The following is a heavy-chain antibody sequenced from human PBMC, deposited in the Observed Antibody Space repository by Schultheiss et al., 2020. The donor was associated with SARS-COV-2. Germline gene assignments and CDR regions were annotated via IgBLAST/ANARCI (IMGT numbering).Heavy chain of an antibody. CDR3: ARKGSSWFEY. CDR1: GYSFTSYW. Sequence: KVSCKGSGYSFTSYWIGWVRQMPGKGLEWMGIIYPGDSQTRYSPSFQGQVTISADKSINTAYLQWTSLKASDTAIYYCARKGSSWFEYWGQGTLVTVSS. D-gene: IGHD6-13*01. V-gene: IGHV5-51*01. CDR2: IYPGDSQT. J-gene: IGHJ4*02.